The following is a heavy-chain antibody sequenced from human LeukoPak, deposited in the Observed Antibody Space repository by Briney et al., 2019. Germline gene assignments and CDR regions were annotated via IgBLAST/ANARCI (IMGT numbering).Heavy chain of an antibody. D-gene: IGHD2-21*02. J-gene: IGHJ4*02. CDR1: GFTVSSNY. V-gene: IGHV3-53*01. CDR3: AVCSGDCYD. Sequence: GGSLRLSCAASGFTVSSNYMNWVRQAPGKGLEWVSVIYSGGNTYYADSVMGRFAISKCNSKNTLYLQMNSLRAEDTAVYYCAVCSGDCYDWGQGTLVTVSS. CDR2: IYSGGNT.